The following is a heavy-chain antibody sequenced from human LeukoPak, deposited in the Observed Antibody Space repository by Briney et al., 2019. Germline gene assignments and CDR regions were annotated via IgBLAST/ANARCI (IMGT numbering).Heavy chain of an antibody. CDR1: GFTLRTYW. CDR3: ARARRDGAIDY. Sequence: LRLSCAASGFTLRTYWMHWVRQAPGKGLEWIGYIYYSGSTYYNPSLRSRVTISVDTSKNQFSLKLSSVTAADTAVYYCARARRDGAIDYWGQGTLVTVSS. D-gene: IGHD5-24*01. CDR2: IYYSGST. V-gene: IGHV4-31*02. J-gene: IGHJ4*02.